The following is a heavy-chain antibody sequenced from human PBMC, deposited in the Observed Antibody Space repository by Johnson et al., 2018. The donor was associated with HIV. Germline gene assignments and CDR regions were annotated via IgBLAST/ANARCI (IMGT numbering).Heavy chain of an antibody. CDR2: ISYDGSHK. J-gene: IGHJ3*02. Sequence: QVQLVESGGGVVQPGRSLRLSCAASGFTFSLYALHWVRQAPGKGLEWVAVISYDGSHKYYADSVKGRFTISRDNAKNTLYLQMNSLRAEDTAVYYCAREQELIGERAFDIWGQGTMVTVSS. V-gene: IGHV3-30*04. D-gene: IGHD6-13*01. CDR1: GFTFSLYA. CDR3: AREQELIGERAFDI.